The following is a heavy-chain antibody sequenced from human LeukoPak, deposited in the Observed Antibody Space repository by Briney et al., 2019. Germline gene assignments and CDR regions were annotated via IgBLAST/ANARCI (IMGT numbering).Heavy chain of an antibody. Sequence: SETLSLTCTVSGGSISSYYWSWIRQPPGKGLEWIGYIYYSGSTNYNPSLKSRVTISVDTSKNQFSLKLSSVTAADTAAYYCARGIAVAVDWGQGTLVTVSS. J-gene: IGHJ4*02. CDR1: GGSISSYY. CDR3: ARGIAVAVD. V-gene: IGHV4-59*01. D-gene: IGHD6-19*01. CDR2: IYYSGST.